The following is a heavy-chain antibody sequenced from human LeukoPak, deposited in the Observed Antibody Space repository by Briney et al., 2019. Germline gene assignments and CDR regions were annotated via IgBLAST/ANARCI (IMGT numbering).Heavy chain of an antibody. J-gene: IGHJ4*02. Sequence: GESLQISCKGSGYIFTSYWIGWVRQLPGKGLEWMGIIYPGDSDTRYSPSFQGQVTISADKSISTAYLQWSSLKASDTALYYCARHIAAGYSSSWPPGYWGQGTLVTVSS. D-gene: IGHD6-13*01. CDR1: GYIFTSYW. CDR2: IYPGDSDT. CDR3: ARHIAAGYSSSWPPGY. V-gene: IGHV5-51*01.